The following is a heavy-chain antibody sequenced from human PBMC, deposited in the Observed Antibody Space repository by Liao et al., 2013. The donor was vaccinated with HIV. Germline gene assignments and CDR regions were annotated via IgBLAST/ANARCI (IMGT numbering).Heavy chain of an antibody. CDR2: VYFTGTT. J-gene: IGHJ4*02. CDR1: GGSINNYY. D-gene: IGHD3-22*01. Sequence: QVLLQQPGPGLVKPAETLSLTCSVSGGSINNYYWNWIRQVPGKGLEWIGNVYFTGTTDYNAALKSRVTISSDTSKDEVALKLRSVTAADTAVYYCARAVSCNYYDSSGYYGGCTYFDLWGQGTLVTVSS. V-gene: IGHV4-59*01. CDR3: ARAVSCNYYDSSGYYGGCTYFDL.